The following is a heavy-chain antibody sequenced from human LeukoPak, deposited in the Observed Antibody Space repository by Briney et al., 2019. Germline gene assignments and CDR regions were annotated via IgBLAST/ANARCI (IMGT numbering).Heavy chain of an antibody. J-gene: IGHJ5*02. CDR2: ISYDGSSK. Sequence: GRSLRLSCAASGFTFSSYAMHWARQAPGKGLEWVAVISYDGSSKYYADSVKGRFTISRDNSINALYLQMNSLRLDDTAVYYCARDQSDDYGDYGWFNPWGQGTLVTVSS. CDR3: ARDQSDDYGDYGWFNP. CDR1: GFTFSSYA. V-gene: IGHV3-30-3*01. D-gene: IGHD4-17*01.